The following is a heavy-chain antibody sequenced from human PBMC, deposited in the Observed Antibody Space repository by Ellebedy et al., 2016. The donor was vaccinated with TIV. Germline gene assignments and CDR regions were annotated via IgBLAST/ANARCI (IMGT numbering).Heavy chain of an antibody. CDR2: INPNSGGT. CDR1: GGTFSSYA. Sequence: ASVKVSCXASGGTFSSYAISWVRQAPGQGLEWMGWINPNSGGTNYAQKFQGWVTMTRDTSISTAYMELSRLRSDDTAVYYCARDGAIAATDIYYYYGMDVWGQGTTVTVSS. V-gene: IGHV1-2*04. D-gene: IGHD6-13*01. CDR3: ARDGAIAATDIYYYYGMDV. J-gene: IGHJ6*02.